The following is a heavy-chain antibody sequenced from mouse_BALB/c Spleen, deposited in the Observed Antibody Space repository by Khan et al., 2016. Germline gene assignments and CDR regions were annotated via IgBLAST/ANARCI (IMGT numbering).Heavy chain of an antibody. CDR2: INPDSSTI. CDR3: ARLHYYGRFAY. J-gene: IGHJ3*01. V-gene: IGHV4-1*02. CDR1: GFDFSRYW. Sequence: EVQLVESGGGLVQPGGSLKLSCAASGFDFSRYWMSWVRQAPGKGLEWIGEINPDSSTINYMPSLKDKFIISRDNAKNTLYLQMSKVRSEDTALYYCARLHYYGRFAYWGQGTLVTVSA. D-gene: IGHD1-2*01.